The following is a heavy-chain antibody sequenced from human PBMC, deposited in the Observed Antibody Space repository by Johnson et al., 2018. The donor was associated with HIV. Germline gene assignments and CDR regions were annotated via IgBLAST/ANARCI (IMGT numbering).Heavy chain of an antibody. J-gene: IGHJ3*02. CDR3: ARANSYGDYRAKAVDI. CDR1: GFTFSCYD. CDR2: IGTAGDT. V-gene: IGHV3-13*01. Sequence: EVQLVESGGGVVRPGGSLRPPCAASGFTFSCYDVHWVRQATGKGLEWVSPIGTAGDTYYPGSVKGRFTISRDNAKNSLYLQMNSLRAEDTALYYCARANSYGDYRAKAVDIWGQGTMVTVSS. D-gene: IGHD4-17*01.